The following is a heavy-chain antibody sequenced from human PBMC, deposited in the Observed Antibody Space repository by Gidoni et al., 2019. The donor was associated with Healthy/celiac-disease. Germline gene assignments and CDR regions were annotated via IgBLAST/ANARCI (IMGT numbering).Heavy chain of an antibody. J-gene: IGHJ2*01. CDR3: AKSGRNYYDSSGYPTRYWYFDL. Sequence: EVQLVESGGGLVQPGGSLRLSCAASGFTFSSYAMRWVRQAPGKGLEWVSAISGSGGSTYYADSVKGRFTISRDNSKNTLYLQMNSLRAEDTAVYYCAKSGRNYYDSSGYPTRYWYFDLWGRGTLVTVSS. CDR2: ISGSGGST. D-gene: IGHD3-22*01. V-gene: IGHV3-23*04. CDR1: GFTFSSYA.